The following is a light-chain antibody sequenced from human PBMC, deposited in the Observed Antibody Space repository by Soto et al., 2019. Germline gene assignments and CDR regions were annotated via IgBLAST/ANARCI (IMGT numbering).Light chain of an antibody. V-gene: IGKV3-11*01. J-gene: IGKJ2*01. CDR3: QQRSNWPPLYT. CDR2: DAS. Sequence: ETMMTQSPDTLSVSLGERATLSCRASQSLRSSLAWYQQKPGQAPRLLIYDASTRATGIPARFSGSGSGTDFTLTISSLEPEDFAVYYCQQRSNWPPLYTFGQGTKLEIK. CDR1: QSLRSS.